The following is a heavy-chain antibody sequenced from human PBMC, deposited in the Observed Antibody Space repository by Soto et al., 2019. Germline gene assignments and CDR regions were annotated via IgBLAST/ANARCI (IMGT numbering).Heavy chain of an antibody. V-gene: IGHV3-30-3*01. CDR1: GFTFSAFD. CDR3: KRYWWGVFGTAFDV. CDR2: SSYDGDTK. D-gene: IGHD3-10*01. J-gene: IGHJ3*01. Sequence: QLQLVESGGGVVQPEKSLRLSCEASGFTFSAFDMHWVRQSPGKGLEWVATSSYDGDTKYYANSVKGRFTISRDNSRNTQDLHMNSLRVEDTDMYSCKRYWWGVFGTAFDVWGQGTMVVVSS.